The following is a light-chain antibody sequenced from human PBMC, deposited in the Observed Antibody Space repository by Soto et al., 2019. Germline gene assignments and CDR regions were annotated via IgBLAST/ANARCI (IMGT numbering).Light chain of an antibody. J-gene: IGKJ4*01. V-gene: IGKV1-17*01. Sequence: DLQMTQSPSSLSASVGDRVTITCRASQGIRNDLSWYQQKPGKAPKRLIYIASNLQAGIPSRFSGSGSGTDFTLTISSLQPEDFATYYCLQHNSYPLTFGGGTNVEIK. CDR3: LQHNSYPLT. CDR1: QGIRND. CDR2: IAS.